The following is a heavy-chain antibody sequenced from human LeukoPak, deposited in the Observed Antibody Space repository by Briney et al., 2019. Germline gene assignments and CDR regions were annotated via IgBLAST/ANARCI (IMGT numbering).Heavy chain of an antibody. CDR2: ISTSSSYI. CDR3: ASRNSLFI. J-gene: IGHJ4*02. V-gene: IGHV3-21*01. CDR1: GFTFSSYS. Sequence: KAGGSLRLSCAASGFTFSSYSMNWVRQAPGKGLEWVSSISTSSSYIYYADSVKGRFTISRDNAKKSLYLQMDSLRAEDTAVYYCASRNSLFIWGQGTLVTVSS. D-gene: IGHD4-23*01.